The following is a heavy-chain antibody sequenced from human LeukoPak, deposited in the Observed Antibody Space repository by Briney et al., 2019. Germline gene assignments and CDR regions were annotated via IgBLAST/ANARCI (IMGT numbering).Heavy chain of an antibody. D-gene: IGHD6-19*01. CDR1: GFSFSSYE. J-gene: IGHJ3*02. CDR3: ARDSEQWLAGDAFDI. V-gene: IGHV3-48*03. CDR2: ISTRGITI. Sequence: GGSLRLSCVASGFSFSSYEMNWVRQAPGKGLEWISYISTRGITIYYADSVKGRFTISRDNAKNLLYLQMNSLRVEDTGVYYCARDSEQWLAGDAFDIWGQGTMVTVSS.